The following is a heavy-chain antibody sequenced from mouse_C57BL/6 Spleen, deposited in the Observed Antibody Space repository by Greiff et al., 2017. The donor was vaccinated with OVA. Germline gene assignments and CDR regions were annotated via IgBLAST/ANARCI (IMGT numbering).Heavy chain of an antibody. J-gene: IGHJ4*01. Sequence: VQLQQPGAELVRPGSSVKLSCKASGYTFTSYWMDWVKQRPGQGLEWIGNIYPSDSETHYNQKFKDKATLTVDKSSSTAYMQLSSLTSEDSAVYYCARTLGYAMDYWGQGTSVTVSS. CDR3: ARTLGYAMDY. CDR2: IYPSDSET. CDR1: GYTFTSYW. V-gene: IGHV1-61*01.